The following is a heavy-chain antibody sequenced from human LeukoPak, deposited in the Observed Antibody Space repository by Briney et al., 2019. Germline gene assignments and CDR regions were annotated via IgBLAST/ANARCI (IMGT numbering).Heavy chain of an antibody. V-gene: IGHV3-23*01. CDR3: AKSQDGGRLFHFDY. D-gene: IGHD1-26*01. Sequence: GGSLRLSCAASGFTFSSYAMSWVRQAPGKGLEWVSVISGSGGSTYSADSVKGRFTISRDNSKNALYLQMNSLRAEDTAVYFCAKSQDGGRLFHFDYWGQGTLVTVSS. CDR2: ISGSGGST. CDR1: GFTFSSYA. J-gene: IGHJ4*02.